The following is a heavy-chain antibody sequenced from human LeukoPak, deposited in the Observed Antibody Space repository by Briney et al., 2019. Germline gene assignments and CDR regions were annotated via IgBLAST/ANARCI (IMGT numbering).Heavy chain of an antibody. J-gene: IGHJ4*02. CDR3: AAPLTVTPY. CDR2: IYSGGST. Sequence: GGSLRLSCAASGFTVSGNYMTWVRQVSGKGLEWVSVIYSGGSTYYTDSVQGRFSISRDNSQNTLYLQMNSLRAEDTAVYYCAAPLTVTPYWGQGTLVTVSS. V-gene: IGHV3-66*01. CDR1: GFTVSGNY. D-gene: IGHD4-17*01.